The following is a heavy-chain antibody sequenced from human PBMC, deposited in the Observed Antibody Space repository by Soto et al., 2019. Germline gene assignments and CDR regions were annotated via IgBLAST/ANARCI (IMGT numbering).Heavy chain of an antibody. J-gene: IGHJ4*02. CDR3: ARSYGTGFLSGY. Sequence: EVHLVESGGGLVRPGESLRLSCAASGFTFTNFRMSWLRQAPGKGLEWVANIKQDGSETRYVDSVKGRFTISRDNAKNSLFLQMNSLRAEDTAIYYCARSYGTGFLSGYSGQGTLVTVST. V-gene: IGHV3-7*01. CDR1: GFTFTNFR. CDR2: IKQDGSET. D-gene: IGHD3-10*01.